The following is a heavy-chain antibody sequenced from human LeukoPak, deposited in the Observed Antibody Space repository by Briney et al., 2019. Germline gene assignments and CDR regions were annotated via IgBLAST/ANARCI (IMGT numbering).Heavy chain of an antibody. D-gene: IGHD1-1*01. CDR2: ISGSGENT. J-gene: IGHJ4*02. V-gene: IGHV3-23*01. CDR1: GFTFSSYA. Sequence: QSGGSLRLSCAASGFTFSSYAMSWVRQAPGKGLEWVSGISGSGENTYYADSVKGRFTISRDNSKNTMYLQMNSLKTEDTAVYHCTRDRGAYNLYDYWGQGTLVTVSS. CDR3: TRDRGAYNLYDY.